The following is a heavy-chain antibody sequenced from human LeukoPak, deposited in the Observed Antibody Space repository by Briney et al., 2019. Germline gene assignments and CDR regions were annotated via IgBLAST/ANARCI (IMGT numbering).Heavy chain of an antibody. D-gene: IGHD1-26*01. V-gene: IGHV3-30-3*01. CDR3: ARDRSGAYSADY. CDR1: GFTFSSYA. J-gene: IGHJ4*02. CDR2: ISYDGNIK. Sequence: GRSLRLSCAASGFTFSSYAMHRVRQAPGKGLDWVAFISYDGNIKYYADSVKGRFTISRDNSKNTLYLQMNSLRGEDTGVFYCARDRSGAYSADYWGQGTLVTVSS.